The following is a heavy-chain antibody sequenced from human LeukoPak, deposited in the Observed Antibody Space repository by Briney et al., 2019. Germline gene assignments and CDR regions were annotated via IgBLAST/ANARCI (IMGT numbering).Heavy chain of an antibody. V-gene: IGHV4-30-4*01. Sequence: SETLSLTCTVSGGSISSGDYYWSWIRQPPGKGLEWIGYIYYSGSTYYSPSLKSRVTISVDTSKNQFSLKLSSVTAADTAVYYCARGRLHYDFWSDLQAGMDVWGQGTTVTVSS. J-gene: IGHJ6*02. CDR2: IYYSGST. CDR1: GGSISSGDYY. D-gene: IGHD3-3*01. CDR3: ARGRLHYDFWSDLQAGMDV.